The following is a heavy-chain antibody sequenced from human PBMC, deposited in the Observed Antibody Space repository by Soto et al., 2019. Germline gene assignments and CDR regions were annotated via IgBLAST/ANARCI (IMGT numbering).Heavy chain of an antibody. CDR2: ISADNGDT. CDR3: ARGSYDSSGYYYGSPPPGFDY. V-gene: IGHV1-18*01. Sequence: ASVKVSCKASGYTFTSYGVSWVRQAPGQGLEWMGWISADNGDTNYPQKFQGRVTMTTDTSTSTAYMELSSLRSEDTAVYYCARGSYDSSGYYYGSPPPGFDYWGQGTLVTVSS. CDR1: GYTFTSYG. J-gene: IGHJ4*02. D-gene: IGHD3-22*01.